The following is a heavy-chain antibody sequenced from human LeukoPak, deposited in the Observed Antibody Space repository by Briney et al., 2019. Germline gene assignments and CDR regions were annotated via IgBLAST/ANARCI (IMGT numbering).Heavy chain of an antibody. CDR2: IKQDGSEK. Sequence: PGGSLRLSCAASGFTFSSYWISWVRQAPGEGLGWVANIKQDGSEKYYVDSVKGRFTISRDNAKNSLYLQMNSLRAEDTAIYYCTRVGYIDEGIDYWGQGTLVTVSS. CDR3: TRVGYIDEGIDY. CDR1: GFTFSSYW. V-gene: IGHV3-7*04. D-gene: IGHD5-24*01. J-gene: IGHJ4*02.